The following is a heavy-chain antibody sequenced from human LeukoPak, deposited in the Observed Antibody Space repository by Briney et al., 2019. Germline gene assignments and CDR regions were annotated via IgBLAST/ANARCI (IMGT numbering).Heavy chain of an antibody. V-gene: IGHV3-48*03. J-gene: IGHJ3*02. CDR3: ARDRLKPRIAFDI. D-gene: IGHD3-22*01. Sequence: GGSLRLSCAASGFTFSSYEMNWVRQAPGKGLEWVSYISSSGSTIYYADSVKGRFTISRDNAKNSLYLQMNSLRAEDAAVYYCARDRLKPRIAFDIWGQGTMVTVSS. CDR1: GFTFSSYE. CDR2: ISSSGSTI.